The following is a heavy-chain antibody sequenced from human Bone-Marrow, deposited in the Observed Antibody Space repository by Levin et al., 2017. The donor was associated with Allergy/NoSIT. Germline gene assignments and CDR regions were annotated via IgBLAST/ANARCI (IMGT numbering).Heavy chain of an antibody. CDR2: ISWNSGSI. CDR1: GFTFDDYA. V-gene: IGHV3-9*01. Sequence: SLKISCAASGFTFDDYAMHWVRQAPGKGLEWVSGISWNSGSIGYADSVKGRFTISRDNAKNSLYLQMNSLRAEDTALYYCAKVGAVDYWGQGTLVTVSS. J-gene: IGHJ4*02. CDR3: AKVGAVDY.